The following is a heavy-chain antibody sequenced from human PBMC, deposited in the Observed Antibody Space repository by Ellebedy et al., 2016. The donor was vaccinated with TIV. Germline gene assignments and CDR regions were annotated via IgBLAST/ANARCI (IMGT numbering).Heavy chain of an antibody. J-gene: IGHJ6*02. V-gene: IGHV3-11*04. CDR1: GFTFSDYY. D-gene: IGHD3-10*01. CDR2: ISSSGSTI. Sequence: GGSLRLSXAASGFTFSDYYMSWIRQAPGKGLEWVSYISSSGSTIYYADSVKGRFTISRDNAKNSLYLQMNSLRAEDAAVYYCARDIGGILWFGELSYGMDVWGQGTTVTVSS. CDR3: ARDIGGILWFGELSYGMDV.